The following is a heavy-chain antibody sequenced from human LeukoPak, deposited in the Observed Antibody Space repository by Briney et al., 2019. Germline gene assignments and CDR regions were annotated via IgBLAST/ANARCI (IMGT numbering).Heavy chain of an antibody. CDR3: ARENWNVAKYVLDI. Sequence: PGGSLRLSCVASGFTFSAYGMHWVRQAPGRGLDWVTVIRNDGTETFYADSVKGHFTISRDNSRNTLYLEMNSPRVDDTAMYYCARENWNVAKYVLDIWGQGTLVSVAS. CDR2: IRNDGTET. J-gene: IGHJ3*02. D-gene: IGHD1-1*01. V-gene: IGHV3-33*01. CDR1: GFTFSAYG.